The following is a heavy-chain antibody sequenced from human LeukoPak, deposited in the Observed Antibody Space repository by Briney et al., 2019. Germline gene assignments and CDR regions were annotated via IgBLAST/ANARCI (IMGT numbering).Heavy chain of an antibody. CDR2: IIPIFGTA. D-gene: IGHD3-22*01. CDR1: GGTFSSYA. Sequence: ASVKVSCKASGGTFSSYAISWVRQAPGQGLEWMGGIIPIFGTANYAQKFQGRVTITADKSTSTAYMELSSLRSEDTAVYYCAKSLLPYYDSSGTTFDYWGQGTLVTVSS. J-gene: IGHJ4*02. CDR3: AKSLLPYYDSSGTTFDY. V-gene: IGHV1-69*06.